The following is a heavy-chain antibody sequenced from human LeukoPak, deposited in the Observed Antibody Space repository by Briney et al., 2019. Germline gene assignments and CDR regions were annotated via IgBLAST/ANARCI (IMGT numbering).Heavy chain of an antibody. CDR2: IYTSGST. CDR1: GDSISSYY. D-gene: IGHD5-24*01. Sequence: SETLSLTCTVSGDSISSYYWSWIRQPAGKGLEWIGRIYTSGSTNYNPSLKSRVTMSVDTSKNQFSLKLSSVTAADTAVYYCARSRPDKDRDMAFDYWGQGTLVTVSS. CDR3: ARSRPDKDRDMAFDY. J-gene: IGHJ4*02. V-gene: IGHV4-4*07.